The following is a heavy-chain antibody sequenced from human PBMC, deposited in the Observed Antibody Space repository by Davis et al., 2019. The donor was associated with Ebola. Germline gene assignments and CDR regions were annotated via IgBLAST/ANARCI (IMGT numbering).Heavy chain of an antibody. CDR2: IYPGDSDT. Sequence: GESLKISCKASGYTFTRYWIVWVRQMPGKGLEWMGIIYPGDSDTSYSPSFLGQVIFSADKSISTAYLQWSSLKASDTAMYYCASLRRTITGMDDGFDIWGQGTMVTVSS. V-gene: IGHV5-51*01. D-gene: IGHD1-20*01. CDR3: ASLRRTITGMDDGFDI. J-gene: IGHJ3*02. CDR1: GYTFTRYW.